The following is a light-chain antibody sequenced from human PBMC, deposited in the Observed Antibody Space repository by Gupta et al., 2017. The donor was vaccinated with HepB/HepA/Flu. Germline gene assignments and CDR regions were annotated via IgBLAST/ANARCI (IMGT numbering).Light chain of an antibody. V-gene: IGLV1-36*01. Sequence: QSVVTQPPSVSEAPRPRVTISCSGSWSNIGDNTVNWYQQLPGMAPKLLIYYDDLLPSGVSDRFSGSKSGTSASLTISGLQSEDEADYYCAAWDDSLNGLVFGGGTKLTVL. CDR3: AAWDDSLNGLV. CDR2: YDD. CDR1: WSNIGDNT. J-gene: IGLJ3*02.